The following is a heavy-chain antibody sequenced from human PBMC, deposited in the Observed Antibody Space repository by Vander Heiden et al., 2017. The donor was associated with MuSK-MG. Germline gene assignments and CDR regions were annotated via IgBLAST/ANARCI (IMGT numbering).Heavy chain of an antibody. Sequence: QVQLVESGGGVVEPGRSLRLSCAASGFTFSSYAMHWVRQAPGKGLEWVAVISYDGSNKYYADSVKGRFTISRYNSKNTLYLQMNSLRAEDTAVYYCARDMPITTHFDYWGQGTLVTVSS. J-gene: IGHJ4*02. CDR3: ARDMPITTHFDY. CDR1: GFTFSSYA. D-gene: IGHD2-2*01. V-gene: IGHV3-30*04. CDR2: ISYDGSNK.